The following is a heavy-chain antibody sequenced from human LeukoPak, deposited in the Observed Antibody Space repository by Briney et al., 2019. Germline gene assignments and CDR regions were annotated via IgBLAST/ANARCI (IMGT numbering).Heavy chain of an antibody. J-gene: IGHJ4*02. CDR1: GFTFGDYA. Sequence: GGSLRLSCTASGFTFGDYAMSWVRQAPGKGLEWVGFIRSKAYGGTTEYAASVKGRFTISRDDSKSIAYLQMNSLKTEDTALYYCTTTTNDYGGYSGGYWGQGTLVTVSS. V-gene: IGHV3-49*04. CDR2: IRSKAYGGTT. CDR3: TTTTNDYGGYSGGY. D-gene: IGHD4-23*01.